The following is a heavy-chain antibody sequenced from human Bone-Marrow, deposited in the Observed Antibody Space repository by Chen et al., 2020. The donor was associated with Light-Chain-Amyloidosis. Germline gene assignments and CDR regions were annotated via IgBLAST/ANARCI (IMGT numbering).Heavy chain of an antibody. CDR1: GYTCPNYW. D-gene: IGHD5-12*01. CDR3: ARRRDGYNFDY. J-gene: IGHJ4*02. Sequence: EVQLEQSGPEVKKPGESLKISCKGAGYTCPNYWIGWVRQMPGKGLEWMGVIFPDDSDARYSPSFEGQVTISSDKSITTAYLQWRSLKASDTAMYYCARRRDGYNFDYWGQGTLVTFSS. CDR2: IFPDDSDA. V-gene: IGHV5-51*01.